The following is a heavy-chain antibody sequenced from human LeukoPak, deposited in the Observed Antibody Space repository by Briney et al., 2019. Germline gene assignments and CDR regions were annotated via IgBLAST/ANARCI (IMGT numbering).Heavy chain of an antibody. CDR1: GFTFDDYG. CDR2: INWNGGST. Sequence: GGSLRLSCAASGFTFDDYGMSWVRQAPGKGLEWVSGINWNGGSTGYADSVKGRFTISRDNAKNSLYLQMNSLRTEDTALYYCAKALERYYYGSGGYYMDVWGKGTTVTISS. CDR3: AKALERYYYGSGGYYMDV. V-gene: IGHV3-20*04. D-gene: IGHD3-10*01. J-gene: IGHJ6*03.